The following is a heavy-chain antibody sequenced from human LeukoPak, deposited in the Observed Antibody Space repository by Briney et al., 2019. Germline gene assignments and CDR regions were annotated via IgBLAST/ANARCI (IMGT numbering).Heavy chain of an antibody. CDR1: GYTFTDYY. CDR2: INPNSGDT. V-gene: IGHV1-2*02. Sequence: GASVKVSCKASGYTFTDYYIHWVRQAPGQGLEWMGWINPNSGDTKYAPKFQGRVTMTRDTSISTAYMEVSGLRSDDTAMFFCATICSGVRCYRRFEYWGLGTLVTVSS. D-gene: IGHD2-15*01. J-gene: IGHJ4*02. CDR3: ATICSGVRCYRRFEY.